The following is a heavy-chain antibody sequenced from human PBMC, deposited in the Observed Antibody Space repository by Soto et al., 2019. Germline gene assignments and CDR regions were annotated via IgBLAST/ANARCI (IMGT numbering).Heavy chain of an antibody. CDR1: GGSISSYY. J-gene: IGHJ4*02. CDR2: IYYSGST. V-gene: IGHV4-59*01. CDR3: AMGQVWAAQIDY. Sequence: SXTLSLTCTVSGGSISSYYWSWIRQPPGKGLEWIGYIYYSGSTNYNPSLKSRVTISVDTSKNQFSLKLSSVTAADTAVYYCAMGQVWAAQIDYWGQGPLVTVSS. D-gene: IGHD6-6*01.